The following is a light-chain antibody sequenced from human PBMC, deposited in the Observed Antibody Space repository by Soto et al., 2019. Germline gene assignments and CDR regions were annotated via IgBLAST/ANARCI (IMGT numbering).Light chain of an antibody. CDR2: AAS. CDR1: QSISSY. V-gene: IGKV1-39*01. J-gene: IGKJ1*01. CDR3: QQSYSTRWT. Sequence: DIQMTQSPSSLSASVGDRVTITCRASQSISSYLNWYQQKPGKAPKLLIYAASSLQSGVPSRFSGSGSGTDFTLTISSLQPEYFATYYCQQSYSTRWTFGQGNK.